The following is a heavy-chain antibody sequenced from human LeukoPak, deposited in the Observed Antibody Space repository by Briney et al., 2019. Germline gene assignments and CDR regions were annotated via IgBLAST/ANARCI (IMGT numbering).Heavy chain of an antibody. CDR3: AKDRPLRYFDWLSEYFDY. CDR2: ISGSGGST. D-gene: IGHD3-9*01. V-gene: IGHV3-23*01. CDR1: GFTFSSYA. J-gene: IGHJ4*02. Sequence: PGGSLRLSCAASGFTFSSYAMSWVRQAPGKGLEWVSAISGSGGSTYYADSVKGRFTISRDNSKNTLYLQMNSLRAEDTAVYYSAKDRPLRYFDWLSEYFDYWGQGTLVTVSS.